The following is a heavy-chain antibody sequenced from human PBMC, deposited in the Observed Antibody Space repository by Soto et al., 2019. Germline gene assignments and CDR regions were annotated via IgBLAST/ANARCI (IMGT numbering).Heavy chain of an antibody. J-gene: IGHJ6*03. D-gene: IGHD2-15*01. CDR3: ARDGRYCSGGSCYYYYYYMDA. V-gene: IGHV3-66*01. Sequence: GGSLRLSCAASGFTVSSNYMSWVRQAPGKGLEWVSLVYSGGSTYSADSVKGRFTISRDNSKNTLYLQMNSLRAEDTAVYYCARDGRYCSGGSCYYYYYYMDAWGKGTTVTV. CDR1: GFTVSSNY. CDR2: VYSGGST.